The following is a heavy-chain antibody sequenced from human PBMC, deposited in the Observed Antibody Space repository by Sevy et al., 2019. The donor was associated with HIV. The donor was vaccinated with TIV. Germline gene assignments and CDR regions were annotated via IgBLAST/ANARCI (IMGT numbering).Heavy chain of an antibody. Sequence: GGSLRLSCAASGFTFSSYGMHWVCQAPGKGLEWVAVISYDGSNKYYADSVKGRFTISRDNSKNTLYLQMNSLRAEDTAVYYCAKVSTRSGWYSDRATYYFDYWGQGTLVTVSS. CDR3: AKVSTRSGWYSDRATYYFDY. CDR2: ISYDGSNK. D-gene: IGHD6-19*01. V-gene: IGHV3-30*18. J-gene: IGHJ4*02. CDR1: GFTFSSYG.